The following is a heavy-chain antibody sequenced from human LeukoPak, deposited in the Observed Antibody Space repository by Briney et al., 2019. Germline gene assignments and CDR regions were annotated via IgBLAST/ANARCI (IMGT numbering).Heavy chain of an antibody. Sequence: SVKVSCKASGGTFSSYAISWVRQAPGQGLEWMGGTIPIFGTANYAQKFQGRVTITADESTSTAYMELSSLRSEDTAVYYCARVVYSNYGYYYYYMDVWGKGTTVTVSS. CDR1: GGTFSSYA. V-gene: IGHV1-69*13. J-gene: IGHJ6*03. CDR2: TIPIFGTA. CDR3: ARVVYSNYGYYYYYMDV. D-gene: IGHD4-11*01.